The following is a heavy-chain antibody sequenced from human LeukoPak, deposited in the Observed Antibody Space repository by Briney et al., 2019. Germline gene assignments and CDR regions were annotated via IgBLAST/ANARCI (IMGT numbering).Heavy chain of an antibody. CDR1: GYTFTSYG. CDR3: ARDNGAAAGGLA. CDR2: IIPIFGTA. Sequence: SVKVSCKASGYTFTSYGISWVRQAPGQGLEWMGGIIPIFGTANYAQKFQGRVTITADESTSTAYMELSSLRSEDTAVYYCARDNGAAAGGLAWGQGTLVTVSS. V-gene: IGHV1-69*13. D-gene: IGHD6-13*01. J-gene: IGHJ5*02.